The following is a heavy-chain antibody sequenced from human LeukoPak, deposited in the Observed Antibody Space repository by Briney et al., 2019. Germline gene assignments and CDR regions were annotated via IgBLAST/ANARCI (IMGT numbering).Heavy chain of an antibody. Sequence: PGGSLGLSCAASGFTFSSYAMSWVRQAPGKGLEWVSSISSSSSYIYYADSVKGRFTISRDNAKNSLYLQMNSLRAEDTAVYYCASAIPGFIAVAEGGNLDYWGQGTLVTVSS. CDR3: ASAIPGFIAVAEGGNLDY. CDR1: GFTFSSYA. CDR2: ISSSSSYI. D-gene: IGHD6-19*01. V-gene: IGHV3-21*01. J-gene: IGHJ4*02.